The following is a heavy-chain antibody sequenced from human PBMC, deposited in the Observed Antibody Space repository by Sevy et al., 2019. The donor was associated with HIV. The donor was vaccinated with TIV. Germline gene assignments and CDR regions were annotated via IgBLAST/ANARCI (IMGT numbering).Heavy chain of an antibody. V-gene: IGHV3-48*03. D-gene: IGHD4-4*01. CDR3: ARDLPPSATTVAHFDN. CDR1: GFIFSSYE. Sequence: GGSLRLSCAASGFIFSSYEMNWVRQAPGKGLEWISYISNSGSALYYSDSVKGRFTISRDNAKNSLYLQMNSLRAEDTAVYHCARDLPPSATTVAHFDNWGQGTLDTVSS. CDR2: ISNSGSAL. J-gene: IGHJ4*02.